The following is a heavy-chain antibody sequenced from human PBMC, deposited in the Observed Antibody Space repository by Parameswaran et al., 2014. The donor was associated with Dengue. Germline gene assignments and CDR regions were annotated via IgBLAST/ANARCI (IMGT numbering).Heavy chain of an antibody. J-gene: IGHJ5*02. V-gene: IGHV3-49*03. D-gene: IGHD3-3*01. CDR1: GFTFGDYG. CDR3: TRAGLWEGRVVMDNRKHLNWFDP. CDR2: IRSKVYGGTT. Sequence: QAGGSLRLSCTASGFTFGDYGMSWFRQAPGKGLEWVGFIRSKVYGGTTEYVASVKGRFTISRDDSKSIAHLQMNSLKTEDTAVYYCTRAGLWEGRVVMDNRKHLNWFDPWGQGILVTVSS.